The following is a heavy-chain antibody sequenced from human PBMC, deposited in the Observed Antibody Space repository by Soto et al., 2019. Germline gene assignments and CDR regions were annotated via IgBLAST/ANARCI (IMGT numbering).Heavy chain of an antibody. D-gene: IGHD3-3*01. CDR3: ARTSFTIFGVVTRDDFDY. CDR1: GFSLSTSGMC. Sequence: GSGPTLVNPTQTLTLTCTFSGFSLSTSGMCVSWIRQPPGKALEWLALIDWDDDKYYSTSLKARLTISKDTSKNQVVLTMTNMDPVDTATYYCARTSFTIFGVVTRDDFDYWGQGTLVTVSS. CDR2: IDWDDDK. V-gene: IGHV2-70*01. J-gene: IGHJ4*02.